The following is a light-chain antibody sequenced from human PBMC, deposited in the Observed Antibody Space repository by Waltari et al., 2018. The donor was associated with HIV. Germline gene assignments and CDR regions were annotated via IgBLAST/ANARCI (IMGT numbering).Light chain of an antibody. J-gene: IGLJ2*01. Sequence: QSALPQPASVSGSPGQSVTISCTATTSDFGRYNSVSWYQQHPGNLPKVIIYEVTIRPSGVPHRFSGSKSGNTASLTISGLQAEDEAIYYCSTHTTTDTLIFGGGTKLTVL. V-gene: IGLV2-14*03. CDR1: TSDFGRYNS. CDR3: STHTTTDTLI. CDR2: EVT.